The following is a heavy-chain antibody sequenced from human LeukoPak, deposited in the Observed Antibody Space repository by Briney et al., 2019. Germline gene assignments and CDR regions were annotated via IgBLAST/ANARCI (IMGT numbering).Heavy chain of an antibody. CDR3: ARDLDNWNYDPFDY. V-gene: IGHV1-2*02. CDR2: INPDSGGT. Sequence: SSVKVSCKPSGYTFTAHYLHWVRQAPRQGLQWMGWINPDSGGTNYAQTFQGRVTMSSDTSVDTAYMELTSLTSDDSAVYYCARDLDNWNYDPFDYWGQGTLVTVSS. CDR1: GYTFTAHY. J-gene: IGHJ4*02. D-gene: IGHD1-7*01.